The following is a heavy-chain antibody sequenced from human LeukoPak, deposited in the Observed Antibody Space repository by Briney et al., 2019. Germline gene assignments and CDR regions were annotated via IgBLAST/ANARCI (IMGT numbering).Heavy chain of an antibody. V-gene: IGHV3-23*01. D-gene: IGHD6-13*01. CDR3: ASSFSSSWFIF. CDR2: ISGSGGST. Sequence: GGSLRLSCAASGFTFSSYGMSWVRQAPGKGLEWVSAISGSGGSTYYADSVKGRFTISRDNSKNTLYLQMNSLRAEDTAVYYCASSFSSSWFIFWGQGTLVTVSS. CDR1: GFTFSSYG. J-gene: IGHJ1*01.